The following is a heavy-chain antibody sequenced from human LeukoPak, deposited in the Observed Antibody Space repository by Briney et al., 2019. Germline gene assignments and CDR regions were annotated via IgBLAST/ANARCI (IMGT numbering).Heavy chain of an antibody. D-gene: IGHD5-12*01. CDR1: GFTFSNAW. Sequence: GGSLRLSCAASGFTFSNAWMSWVRRAPGKGLEWVGRIKSKTDGGTTDYAAPVKGRFTISRDDSKNTPYLQMNSLKTEDTAVYYCTTYVIVATIWDYYYYMDVWGKGTTVTVSS. J-gene: IGHJ6*03. CDR3: TTYVIVATIWDYYYYMDV. CDR2: IKSKTDGGTT. V-gene: IGHV3-15*01.